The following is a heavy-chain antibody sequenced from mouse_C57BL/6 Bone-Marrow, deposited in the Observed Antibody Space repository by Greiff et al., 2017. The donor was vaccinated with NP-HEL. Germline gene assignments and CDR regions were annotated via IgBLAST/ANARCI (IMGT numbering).Heavy chain of an antibody. J-gene: IGHJ3*01. CDR1: GYAFTNYL. D-gene: IGHD2-1*01. CDR3: ARGGGNYPAWFAY. CDR2: INPGSGGT. Sequence: VQVVESGAELVRPGTSVKVSCKASGYAFTNYLIEWVKQRPGQGLEWIGVINPGSGGTNYNEKVKGKATLTAAKASSTAYMQLSRLTSEDSAVYFCARGGGNYPAWFAYWGQGTLVTVSA. V-gene: IGHV1-54*01.